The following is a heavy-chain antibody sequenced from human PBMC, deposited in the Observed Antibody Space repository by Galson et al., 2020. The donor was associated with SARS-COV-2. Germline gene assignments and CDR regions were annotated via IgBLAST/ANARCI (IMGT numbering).Heavy chain of an antibody. Sequence: GGSLRLSCPASGFPFSTYAMHWVRQAPGKGLEWVAAISYDGSYKHDVDSLKGRFTISRDNSKNTLYLQMNSLRPEDTAVYYCASSPSIAGSGTRFSFQHWGQGTLVTVSS. J-gene: IGHJ1*01. CDR3: ASSPSIAGSGTRFSFQH. CDR1: GFPFSTYA. V-gene: IGHV3-30*01. D-gene: IGHD6-6*01. CDR2: ISYDGSYK.